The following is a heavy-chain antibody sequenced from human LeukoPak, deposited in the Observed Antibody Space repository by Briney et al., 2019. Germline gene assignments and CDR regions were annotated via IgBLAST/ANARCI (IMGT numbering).Heavy chain of an antibody. CDR2: ISGSGGST. CDR1: GFTFSGSA. J-gene: IGHJ4*02. V-gene: IGHV3-23*01. D-gene: IGHD6-13*01. Sequence: GGSLRLSCAASGFTFSGSAMHWVRQASGKGLEWVSTISGSGGSTYYADSVKGRFTISRDNSKNTLFLQMNSLRAEDTAIYYCAKAITAAVYTTFDSWGQGTLVTVSS. CDR3: AKAITAAVYTTFDS.